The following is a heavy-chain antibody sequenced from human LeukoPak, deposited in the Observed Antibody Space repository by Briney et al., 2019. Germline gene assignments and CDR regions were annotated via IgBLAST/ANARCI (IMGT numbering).Heavy chain of an antibody. CDR3: VRHRQWLLFPDH. CDR1: GDSNSMHYN. V-gene: IGHV4-39*01. D-gene: IGHD6-19*01. Sequence: PSGTLSLTCTGSGDSNSMHYNWGWIRPPPGKGLEWIGSIFYSGATYYSPSLKSLATISVDTSKTQFSLKLSPMTAAATALYYGVRHRQWLLFPDHWCQGTLVPVSS. J-gene: IGHJ4*02. CDR2: IFYSGAT.